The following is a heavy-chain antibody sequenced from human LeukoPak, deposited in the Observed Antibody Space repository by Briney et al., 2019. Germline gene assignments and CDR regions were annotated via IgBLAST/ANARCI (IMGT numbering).Heavy chain of an antibody. V-gene: IGHV3-13*01. CDR1: GFTLRSYD. D-gene: IGHD3-10*01. J-gene: IGHJ3*01. CDR2: IYKTGET. Sequence: GGSLRLSCVASGFTLRSYDMHWVRQTTGESLEWVSIIYKTGETYYPDSAKGRFTISREGAKNSLYLQMNSLGAGDTAVYYCAREMSGSNDAFDVWGQGTMLTVSS. CDR3: AREMSGSNDAFDV.